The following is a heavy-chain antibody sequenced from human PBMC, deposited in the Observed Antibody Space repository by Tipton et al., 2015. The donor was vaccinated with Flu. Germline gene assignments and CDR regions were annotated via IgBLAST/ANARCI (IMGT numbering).Heavy chain of an antibody. CDR2: VYYSGST. CDR3: TRQGDSSPRDVYYYYYMDV. D-gene: IGHD3-22*01. Sequence: TLSLTCSVSGDSINGYYWSWIRQPPGKGLEWIGYVYYSGSTSYNPSLKSRVTISVDTSKNQFSLKLNSLTAADTAVYYCTRQGDSSPRDVYYYYYMDVWGKGTTVTVSS. J-gene: IGHJ6*03. V-gene: IGHV4-59*08. CDR1: GDSINGYY.